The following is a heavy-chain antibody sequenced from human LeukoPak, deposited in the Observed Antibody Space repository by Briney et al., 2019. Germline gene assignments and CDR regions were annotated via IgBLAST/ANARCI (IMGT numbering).Heavy chain of an antibody. CDR3: ARDPDVVPAALSQPGALSP. V-gene: IGHV1-46*01. CDR2: INPSGGST. CDR1: GYTFTSYY. Sequence: GASVKVSCKASGYTFTSYYMHWVRQAPGQGLEWMGIINPSGGSTSYAQKFQGRVTMTRDTSTSTVYMELSSLRSEDTAVYYCARDPDVVPAALSQPGALSPWGQGTLVTVSS. J-gene: IGHJ5*02. D-gene: IGHD2-2*01.